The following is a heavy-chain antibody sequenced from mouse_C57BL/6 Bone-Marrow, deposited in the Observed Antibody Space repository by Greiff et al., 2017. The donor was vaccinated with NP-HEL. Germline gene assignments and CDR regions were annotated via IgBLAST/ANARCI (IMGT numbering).Heavy chain of an antibody. Sequence: VQLQQPGTELVKPGASVKLSCKASGYTFTSYWMHWVKQRPGQGLEWIGNINPSNGGTNYNEKFKSKATLAVDKSSSTAYMQLSSLTSEDSAVYYCASCDGYYEGFAYWGQGTLVTVSA. CDR1: GYTFTSYW. CDR2: INPSNGGT. J-gene: IGHJ3*01. V-gene: IGHV1-53*01. CDR3: ASCDGYYEGFAY. D-gene: IGHD2-3*01.